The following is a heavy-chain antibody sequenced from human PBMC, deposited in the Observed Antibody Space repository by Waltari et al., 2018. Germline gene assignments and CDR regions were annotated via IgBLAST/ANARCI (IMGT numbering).Heavy chain of an antibody. CDR1: GYTFTGYY. Sequence: QVQLVQSGAEVKKPGASVKVSCTASGYTFTGYYMHWVRQDPGQGLEWMGWINPNSGGTNYAQKCQGRVTMTRDTSISTAYMELSRLRSDDTAVYYCARELGFGYSGSYSARGAGYWGQGTLVTVSS. J-gene: IGHJ4*02. V-gene: IGHV1-2*02. CDR3: ARELGFGYSGSYSARGAGY. CDR2: INPNSGGT. D-gene: IGHD1-26*01.